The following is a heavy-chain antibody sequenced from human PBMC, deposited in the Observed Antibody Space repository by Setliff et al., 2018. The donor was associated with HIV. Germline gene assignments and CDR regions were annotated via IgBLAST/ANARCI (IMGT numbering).Heavy chain of an antibody. D-gene: IGHD6-13*01. J-gene: IGHJ4*02. Sequence: PGGSLRLSCVASGFTFSSYWMSWVRQAPGKGLEWVANVKQDGSHTAYVGSVKGRFTISRDMSKNQFSLKLGSVTAADTAVYYCARHVPRSSRIDYWGQGTLVTVSS. V-gene: IGHV3-7*02. CDR2: VKQDGSHT. CDR1: GFTFSSYW. CDR3: ARHVPRSSRIDY.